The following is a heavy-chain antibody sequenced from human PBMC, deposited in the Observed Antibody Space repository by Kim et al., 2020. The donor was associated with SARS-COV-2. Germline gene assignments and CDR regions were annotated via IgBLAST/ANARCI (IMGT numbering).Heavy chain of an antibody. D-gene: IGHD2-15*01. CDR2: IIPIFGTA. V-gene: IGHV1-69*13. CDR1: GGTFSSYA. J-gene: IGHJ6*02. Sequence: SVKVSCKASGGTFSSYAISWVRQAPGQGLEWMGGIIPIFGTANYAQKFQGRVTITADESTSTAYMELSSLRSEDTAVYYCARDLDTCSGGSCYFNPYYGMDVWGQGTTVTVSS. CDR3: ARDLDTCSGGSCYFNPYYGMDV.